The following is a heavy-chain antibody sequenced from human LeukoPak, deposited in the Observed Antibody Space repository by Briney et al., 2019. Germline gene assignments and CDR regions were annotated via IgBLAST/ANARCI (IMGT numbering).Heavy chain of an antibody. CDR2: ISSSSSYI. D-gene: IGHD6-19*01. CDR1: GFTFSSYS. Sequence: GGSLRLSCAASGFTFSSYSMNWVRLAPGKGLEWVSSISSSSSYIYYADSVKGRFTISRDNAKNSLYLQMNSLRAEDTAVYYCARDFKGQWLAAYYFDYWGQGTLVTVSS. V-gene: IGHV3-21*01. J-gene: IGHJ4*02. CDR3: ARDFKGQWLAAYYFDY.